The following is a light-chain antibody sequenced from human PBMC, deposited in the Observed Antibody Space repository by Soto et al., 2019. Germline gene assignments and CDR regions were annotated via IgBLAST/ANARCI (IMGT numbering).Light chain of an antibody. CDR2: GNS. Sequence: QSWLTQPPSVSGAPGQRVTISCTGSSSNIGAGFDVHWYQQLPETAPKLLIYGNSNRASGVPDRFSGSRSGTSASLAITGLQAEDEADYYCQSYDSSLTGSKVFGSGTKVTVL. CDR1: SSNIGAGFD. V-gene: IGLV1-40*01. CDR3: QSYDSSLTGSKV. J-gene: IGLJ1*01.